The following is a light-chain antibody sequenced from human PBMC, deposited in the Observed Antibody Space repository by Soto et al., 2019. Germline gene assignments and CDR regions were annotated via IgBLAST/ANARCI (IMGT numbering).Light chain of an antibody. V-gene: IGKV3-20*01. J-gene: IGKJ5*01. Sequence: IVLTQSPGTLSLSPGERATLSCRASQSVSSSYLALYQQKPGQAPRLLIYGASSRATGIPDRFSGSGSGTAFTLTISSLEHEDFAVYYCQQYGSSPPITFGQGTRLEIK. CDR2: GAS. CDR3: QQYGSSPPIT. CDR1: QSVSSSY.